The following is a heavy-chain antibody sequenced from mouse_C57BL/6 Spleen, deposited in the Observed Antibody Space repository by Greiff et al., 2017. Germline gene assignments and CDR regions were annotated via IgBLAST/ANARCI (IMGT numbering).Heavy chain of an antibody. CDR1: GYTFTDYY. J-gene: IGHJ1*03. V-gene: IGHV1-76*01. CDR2: IFPGSGNT. D-gene: IGHD1-1*01. CDR3: ARSTTVDWYFDV. Sequence: QVQLQQSGAELVRPGASVKLSCKASGYTFTDYYINWVKQRPGQGLEWIARIFPGSGNTYYNEKFKGKATLTAEKSSSTAYMQLSSLTSEDSAVYFCARSTTVDWYFDVWGTGTTVTVSS.